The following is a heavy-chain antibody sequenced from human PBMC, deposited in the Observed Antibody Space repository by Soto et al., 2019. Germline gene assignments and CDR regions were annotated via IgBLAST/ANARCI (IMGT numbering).Heavy chain of an antibody. D-gene: IGHD2-21*02. V-gene: IGHV4-31*03. CDR2: IHNSGSL. CDR3: ARRGDTLPSFYFGMDV. CDR1: GGSMTSGGYY. J-gene: IGHJ6*02. Sequence: QVQLQESGPGLMRPSQILSLNCTVSGGSMTSGGYYWNWSRHPPGMGLEWIGFIHNSGSLYYNPSLRSRLLISLDTSKNQFSLRLSSVTVADSAVYYCARRGDTLPSFYFGMDVWGQGTTVTVSS.